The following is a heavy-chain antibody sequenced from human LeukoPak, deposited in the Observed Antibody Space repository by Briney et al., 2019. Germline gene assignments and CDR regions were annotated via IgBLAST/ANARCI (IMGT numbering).Heavy chain of an antibody. CDR3: ARDRSSWFDY. V-gene: IGHV3-7*01. Sequence: GGSLRLSCAASGFTFNTYWMSWVRQAPGKGLEWVGNIKQDGSEKNYMDSVKGRFTISRDNAKNSLYLQMNSLRAEDTAVYYCARDRSSWFDYWGQGTLVTVSS. CDR1: GFTFNTYW. CDR2: IKQDGSEK. J-gene: IGHJ4*02. D-gene: IGHD6-13*01.